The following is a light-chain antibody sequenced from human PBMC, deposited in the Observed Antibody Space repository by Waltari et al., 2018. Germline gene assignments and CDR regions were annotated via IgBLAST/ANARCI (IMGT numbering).Light chain of an antibody. V-gene: IGKV1-39*01. CDR1: QSISSY. Sequence: DIQMTQSPSSLSASVGDRVTIPCRASQSISSYLNWYQQKPGKAPKLLIYAASSLQSVVPSRFSGSGSGTDFTLTISSLQPEDFATYYCQQSYSTLGITFGPGTKVDIK. J-gene: IGKJ3*01. CDR2: AAS. CDR3: QQSYSTLGIT.